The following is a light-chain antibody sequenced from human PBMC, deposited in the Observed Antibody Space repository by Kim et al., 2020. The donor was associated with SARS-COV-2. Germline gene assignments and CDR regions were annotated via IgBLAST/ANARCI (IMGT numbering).Light chain of an antibody. Sequence: PGQSVTISCTGTSSDVGGYDYVSWYQQHPGKAPKLMIYDVNKRPSGVPDRFSGSKSGNTASLTISGLQAEDEADYYCCSYAGSYAVFGGGTQLTVL. CDR3: CSYAGSYAV. CDR1: SSDVGGYDY. V-gene: IGLV2-11*01. CDR2: DVN. J-gene: IGLJ3*02.